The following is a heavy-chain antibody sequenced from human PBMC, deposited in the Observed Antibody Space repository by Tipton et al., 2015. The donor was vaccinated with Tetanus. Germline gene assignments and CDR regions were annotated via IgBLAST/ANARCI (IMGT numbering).Heavy chain of an antibody. V-gene: IGHV3-30-3*01. CDR2: VAYDGNNK. CDR3: ARDGFYYGSGSYYRAF. J-gene: IGHJ4*02. Sequence: SLRLSCATSGLSFSGYGLHWLRQAPGKGLEWVALVAYDGNNKYYADSAKGRFTISRDNSKDTLYLQMNSLRPEDTADYYCARDGFYYGSGSYYRAFWGQGTLVTVSP. D-gene: IGHD3-10*01. CDR1: GLSFSGYG.